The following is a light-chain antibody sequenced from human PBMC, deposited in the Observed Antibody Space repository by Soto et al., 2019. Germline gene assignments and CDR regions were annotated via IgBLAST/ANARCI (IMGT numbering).Light chain of an antibody. J-gene: IGLJ1*01. Sequence: QSVLTQPPSVSGAPGQRVTISCTGSRSNIGAGYDVHWYQHLPGTAPKLLIYGNSNRPSGVPDRFSGSKSGTSASLAITGLQAEDEADYYCQSYDSSLSGTYVFGTGTKLTVL. CDR2: GNS. CDR3: QSYDSSLSGTYV. V-gene: IGLV1-40*01. CDR1: RSNIGAGYD.